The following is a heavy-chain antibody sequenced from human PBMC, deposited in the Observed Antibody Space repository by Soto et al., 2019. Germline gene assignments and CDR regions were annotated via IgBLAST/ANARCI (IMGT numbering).Heavy chain of an antibody. D-gene: IGHD3-22*01. CDR2: IYYSGST. CDR1: RDSERCGEDA. V-gene: IGHV4-30-4*01. CDR3: EVGGGKYYDSTAVAY. J-gene: IGHJ4*01. Sequence: SLRWTVSRDSERCGEDAGPWIQKPPGKGLEWIGYIYYSGSTYYNPSLKSRVTISVDTSKDQFSLKLSSVTASDTAVYGCEVGGGKYYDSTAVAYW.